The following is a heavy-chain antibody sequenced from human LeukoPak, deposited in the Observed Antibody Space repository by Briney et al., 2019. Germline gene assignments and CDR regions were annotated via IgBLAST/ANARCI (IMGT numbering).Heavy chain of an antibody. V-gene: IGHV3-7*01. CDR1: GFTFSTYW. CDR3: ARSYGAFSGPVAY. J-gene: IGHJ4*02. D-gene: IGHD4-17*01. CDR2: INQDGSEK. Sequence: PGGSVRLSCAASGFTFSTYWMTWVRQAPGKGLEWVANINQDGSEKHYVDSVKGRFTISRDNAKNSLYLQMNRLRAEDTDVYYCARSYGAFSGPVAYWGQGTLVTLSS.